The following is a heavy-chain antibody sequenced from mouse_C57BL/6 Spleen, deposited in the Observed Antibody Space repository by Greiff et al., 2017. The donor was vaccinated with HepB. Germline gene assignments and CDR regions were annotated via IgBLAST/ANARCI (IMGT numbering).Heavy chain of an antibody. CDR2: IDPNSGGT. V-gene: IGHV1-72*01. D-gene: IGHD1-1*01. J-gene: IGHJ4*01. Sequence: QVHVKQPGAELVKPGASVKLSCKASGYTFTSYWMHWVKQRPGRGLEWIGRIDPNSGGTKYNEKFKSKATLTVDKPSSTAYMQLSSLTSEDSAVYYCARPPSYGRNYAMDYWGQGTSVTVSS. CDR3: ARPPSYGRNYAMDY. CDR1: GYTFTSYW.